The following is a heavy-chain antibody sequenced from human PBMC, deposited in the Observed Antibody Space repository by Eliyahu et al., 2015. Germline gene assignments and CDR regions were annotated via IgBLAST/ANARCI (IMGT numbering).Heavy chain of an antibody. V-gene: IGHV1-18*01. D-gene: IGHD3-16*02. CDR3: ARDPGYRPYVWGSYRPGDYYYGMDV. J-gene: IGHJ6*02. CDR1: GYTFTSYG. CDR2: ISAYNGNT. Sequence: QVQLVQSGAEVKKPGAXVKVSCKASGYTFTSYGISWXXXAPGQGLEWMGWISAYNGNTNYAQKLQGRVTMTTDTSTSTAYMELRSLRSDDTAVYYCARDPGYRPYVWGSYRPGDYYYGMDVWGQGTTVTVSS.